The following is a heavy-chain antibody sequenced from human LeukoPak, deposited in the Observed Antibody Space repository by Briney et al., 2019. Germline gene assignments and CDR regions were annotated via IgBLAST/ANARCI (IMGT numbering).Heavy chain of an antibody. J-gene: IGHJ4*02. Sequence: PSETLSLTCTVSGGSISNYYWSWLRQPAGKGLEWIGRIYSSGSTEYDPSLKSRVTMSVDTSKNQFSLKLSSVTAADTAVYYCARDPSTVAGYFDYWGQGTLVTVSS. V-gene: IGHV4-4*07. D-gene: IGHD6-19*01. CDR1: GGSISNYY. CDR2: IYSSGST. CDR3: ARDPSTVAGYFDY.